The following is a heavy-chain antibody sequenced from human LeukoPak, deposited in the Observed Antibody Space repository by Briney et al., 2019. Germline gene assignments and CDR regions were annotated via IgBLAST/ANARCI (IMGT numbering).Heavy chain of an antibody. CDR3: AKERLGGNYGDYAVEY. CDR2: VSGRGDGT. J-gene: IGHJ4*02. CDR1: GFTFSTYW. Sequence: GGSLRLSCVVSGFTFSTYWMSWVRQAPGKGLEWVSSVSGRGDGTYYADSVKGRFTISRDNSKKTLDLHMDSLRAEDTAVYYCAKERLGGNYGDYAVEYWGQGTMVAVSS. D-gene: IGHD4-17*01. V-gene: IGHV3-23*01.